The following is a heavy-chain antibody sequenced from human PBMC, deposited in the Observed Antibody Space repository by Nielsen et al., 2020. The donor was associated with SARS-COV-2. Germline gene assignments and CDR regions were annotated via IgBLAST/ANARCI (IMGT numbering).Heavy chain of an antibody. V-gene: IGHV3-23*01. CDR1: GFTFSSYA. Sequence: GESLKISCAASGFTFSSYAMSWVRQAPGKGLEWVSAISGSGGSTYYADSVKGRFTISRGNSKNTLYLQMNSLRAEDTAVYYCAKDRGGYDLGYFDYWGQGTLVTVSS. CDR3: AKDRGGYDLGYFDY. J-gene: IGHJ4*02. D-gene: IGHD5-12*01. CDR2: ISGSGGST.